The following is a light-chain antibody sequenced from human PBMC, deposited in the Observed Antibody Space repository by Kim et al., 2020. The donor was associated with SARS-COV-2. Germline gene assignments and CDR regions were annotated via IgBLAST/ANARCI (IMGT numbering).Light chain of an antibody. V-gene: IGLV3-1*01. CDR3: QTWDSITVV. J-gene: IGLJ2*01. CDR1: KLGEKY. Sequence: SVTPGQTASITCSGDKLGEKYAGWYQQKPGQSPVLVIYQDTRRPSGIPERFSGSNSGNTATLTISGTQAMDEADYYCQTWDSITVVFGGGTQLTVL. CDR2: QDT.